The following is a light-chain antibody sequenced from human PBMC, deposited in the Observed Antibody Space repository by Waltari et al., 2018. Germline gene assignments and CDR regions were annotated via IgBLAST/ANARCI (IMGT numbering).Light chain of an antibody. CDR1: NSNNRSHP. J-gene: IGLJ2*01. CDR2: SNA. V-gene: IGLV1-44*01. CDR3: ASWGDSLNGMV. Sequence: QTLLTQPPSASGTPGQTVSIACSGCNSNNRSHPVNWYQRLPGAAPKLLIFSNAQRPSGVPDRFSGSKSGNSASLTISGLRSEDEADYYCASWGDSLNGMVFGGGTKLTVL.